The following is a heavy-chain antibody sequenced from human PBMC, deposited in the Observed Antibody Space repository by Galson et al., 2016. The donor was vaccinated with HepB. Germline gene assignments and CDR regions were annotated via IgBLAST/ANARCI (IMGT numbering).Heavy chain of an antibody. CDR2: LWYDGSTK. CDR1: GFTFSSYG. D-gene: IGHD4-11*01. Sequence: SLRLSCAASGFTFSSYGMHWVRQAPGKGLEWVAVLWYDGSTKYYADSVKGRFTISRDNSKNTLYLQMNSLRAEDTAVYYCARDPVASSTWYCFDYWGQGTLVTVSS. V-gene: IGHV3-33*01. J-gene: IGHJ4*02. CDR3: ARDPVASSTWYCFDY.